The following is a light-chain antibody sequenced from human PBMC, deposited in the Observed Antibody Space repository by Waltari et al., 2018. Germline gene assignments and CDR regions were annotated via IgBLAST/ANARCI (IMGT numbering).Light chain of an antibody. CDR3: GTWDSSLSIGV. Sequence: QSVLTQPPSVSAAPGQKVTISCSGSGSNIGSNYVSWYQQLPGTSPKVVIYENNRRPSGIPDRFSGSKSGTSATLGITGLQTGDEADYYCGTWDSSLSIGVFGGGTKLTVL. V-gene: IGLV1-51*01. CDR1: GSNIGSNY. CDR2: ENN. J-gene: IGLJ2*01.